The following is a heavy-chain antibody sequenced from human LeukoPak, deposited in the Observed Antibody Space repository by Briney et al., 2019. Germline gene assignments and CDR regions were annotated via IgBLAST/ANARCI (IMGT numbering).Heavy chain of an antibody. CDR1: GGTFSSYA. CDR3: ARESYCSSTSCYNYFDY. CDR2: IIPIFGTA. Sequence: SVKVSCKASGGTFSSYAISWVRQAPGQGLEWMGGIIPIFGTANYAQKFQGRVTITADESTSTAYMELSSLRSEDTAVYYCARESYCSSTSCYNYFDYWGQGTLVTASS. V-gene: IGHV1-69*01. J-gene: IGHJ4*02. D-gene: IGHD2-2*02.